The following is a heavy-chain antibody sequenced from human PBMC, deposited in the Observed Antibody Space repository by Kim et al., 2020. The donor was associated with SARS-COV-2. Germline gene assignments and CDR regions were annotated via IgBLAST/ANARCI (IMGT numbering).Heavy chain of an antibody. CDR2: IYSGGST. CDR3: ARDTSYYDSSGYYPGWGMDV. CDR1: GFTVSSNY. Sequence: GGSLRLFCAASGFTVSSNYMSWVRQAPGKGLEWVSVIYSGGSTYYADSVKGRFTISRDNSKNTLYLQMNSLRAEDTAVYYCARDTSYYDSSGYYPGWGMDVWGQGTTVTVSS. V-gene: IGHV3-66*01. J-gene: IGHJ6*02. D-gene: IGHD3-22*01.